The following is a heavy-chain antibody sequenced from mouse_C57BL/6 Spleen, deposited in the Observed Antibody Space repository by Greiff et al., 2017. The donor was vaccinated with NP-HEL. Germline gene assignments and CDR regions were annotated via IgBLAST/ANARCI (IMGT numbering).Heavy chain of an antibody. Sequence: EVQGVESGGGLVKPGGSLKLSCAASGFTFSSYAMSWVRQTPEKRLEWVATISDGGSYTYYPDNVKGRFTISRDNAKNNLYLQMSHLKSEDTAMYYCAREVRENYYGSSYWYFDVWGTGTTVTVSS. V-gene: IGHV5-4*01. CDR2: ISDGGSYT. D-gene: IGHD1-1*01. CDR3: AREVRENYYGSSYWYFDV. CDR1: GFTFSSYA. J-gene: IGHJ1*03.